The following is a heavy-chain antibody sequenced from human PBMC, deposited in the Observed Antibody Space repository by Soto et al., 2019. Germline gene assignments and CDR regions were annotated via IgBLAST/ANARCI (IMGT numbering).Heavy chain of an antibody. CDR3: AKGKVPGLNYYYGMDV. D-gene: IGHD6-19*01. CDR1: GFTLSSYD. J-gene: IGHJ6*02. V-gene: IGHV3-23*01. CDR2: FSSGDDSP. Sequence: GVSLRLSCVASGFTLSSYDMSWVRQAAGKGLEWVSVFSSGDDSPYYADSVKGRFTLSRDNSKNTLYLQMKSLRGEDTAVYYCAKGKVPGLNYYYGMDVWGQGTTVTVSS.